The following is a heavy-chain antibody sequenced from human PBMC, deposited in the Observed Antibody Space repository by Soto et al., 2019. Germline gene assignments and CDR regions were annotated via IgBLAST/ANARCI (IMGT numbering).Heavy chain of an antibody. V-gene: IGHV4-39*01. D-gene: IGHD1-7*01. Sequence: SSNYMSWVRQAPGKGLEWIGSIYYSGTTYYNPSLKSRVTISVDRSKNQFSLKLSSVTAADTAVYYCARNFTVDYFDYWGQGA. CDR1: SSNY. CDR3: ARNFTVDYFDY. J-gene: IGHJ4*02. CDR2: IYYSGTT.